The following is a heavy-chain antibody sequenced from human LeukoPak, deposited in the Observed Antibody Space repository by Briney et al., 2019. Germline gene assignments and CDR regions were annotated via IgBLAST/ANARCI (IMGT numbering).Heavy chain of an antibody. D-gene: IGHD3-22*01. Sequence: GSSVKVSCKASGGTFSSYAISWVQQARGQGLEWLERIIPIFGTANYAQKFHCIVTITTDETTSTAYMELSSLRSEDTAVYYSATEALNYHDSSGYHPFDYWGQGTLVTVSS. V-gene: IGHV1-69*05. CDR2: IIPIFGTA. CDR3: ATEALNYHDSSGYHPFDY. CDR1: GGTFSSYA. J-gene: IGHJ4*02.